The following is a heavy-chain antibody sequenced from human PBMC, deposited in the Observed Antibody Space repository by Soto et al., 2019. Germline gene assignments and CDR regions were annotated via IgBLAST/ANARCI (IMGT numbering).Heavy chain of an antibody. CDR3: AREGLRQLPLYYFDY. J-gene: IGHJ4*02. CDR2: INHSGST. D-gene: IGHD2-2*01. V-gene: IGHV4-34*01. CDR1: GGSFSGYY. Sequence: QVQLQQWGAGLLKPSETLSLTCAVYGGSFSGYYWSWIRQPPGKGLEWIGEINHSGSTNYNPSLKSGVTIPVDTSTNQFSLKLSSVTAADTAVYYWAREGLRQLPLYYFDYWGQGPLVPVSS.